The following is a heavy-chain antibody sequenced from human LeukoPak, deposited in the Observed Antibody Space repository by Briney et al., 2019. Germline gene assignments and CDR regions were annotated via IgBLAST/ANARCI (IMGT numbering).Heavy chain of an antibody. V-gene: IGHV4-61*02. D-gene: IGHD3-22*01. CDR2: IYTSGST. CDR1: GNSISSGDNY. CDR3: ARASYSYDINGWVPFDY. Sequence: TLSLTCTVSGNSISSGDNYWSWIRQPAGKGLEWIGRIYTSGSTNYNPSLKSRVTISGDTSKNQFSLRLSSVTAADTAVYYCARASYSYDINGWVPFDYWGQGTLVTVSS. J-gene: IGHJ4*02.